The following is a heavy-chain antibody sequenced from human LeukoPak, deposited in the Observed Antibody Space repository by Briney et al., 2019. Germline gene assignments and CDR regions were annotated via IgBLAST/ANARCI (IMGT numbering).Heavy chain of an antibody. CDR3: AKDGRMWRSSTTADY. J-gene: IGHJ4*02. CDR1: GFTFSSYA. CDR2: ISGSGGST. Sequence: PGGSLRLSCAASGFTFSSYAMSWVRQAPGKGLEWVSAISGSGGSTYYADSVKGRFTISRDNSKNTLYLRMNSLRAEDTAVYYCAKDGRMWRSSTTADYWGQGTLVTVSS. D-gene: IGHD2-2*01. V-gene: IGHV3-23*01.